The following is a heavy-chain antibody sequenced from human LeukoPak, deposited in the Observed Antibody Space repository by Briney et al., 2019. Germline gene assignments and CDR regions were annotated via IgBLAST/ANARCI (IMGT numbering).Heavy chain of an antibody. V-gene: IGHV3-30*04. D-gene: IGHD6-19*01. J-gene: IGHJ1*01. CDR2: ISYDGSNK. CDR3: ARDLPGITVAGATEH. Sequence: GGSLGLSCAASGFTFSSYVMHWVRQAPGKGLEWVAVISYDGSNKYYADSVKGRFTISRDNSKNTLYLQMNSLRAEDTAVYYCARDLPGITVAGATEHWGQGTLVTVSS. CDR1: GFTFSSYV.